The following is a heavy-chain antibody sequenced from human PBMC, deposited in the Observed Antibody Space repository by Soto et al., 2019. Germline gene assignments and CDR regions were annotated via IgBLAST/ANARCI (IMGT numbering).Heavy chain of an antibody. V-gene: IGHV4-30-2*01. Sequence: QLQLQESGSGLVKPSQTLSLPCAVSGGSISSGGYCWSWIRQPPGKGLEWIRYIDHSGRTYYNPSLKSRVTISVDRSKNQFSLKLISVTSADTAVYYGAIVPWPWGQGTLVTVSS. CDR2: IDHSGRT. CDR1: GGSISSGGYC. CDR3: AIVPWP. J-gene: IGHJ5*02.